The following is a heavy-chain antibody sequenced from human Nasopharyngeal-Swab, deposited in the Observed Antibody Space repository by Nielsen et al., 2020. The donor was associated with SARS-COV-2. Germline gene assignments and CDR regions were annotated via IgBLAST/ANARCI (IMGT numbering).Heavy chain of an antibody. CDR3: AREWPSGDDAFDM. CDR1: GFTFSSYS. V-gene: IGHV3-48*02. J-gene: IGHJ3*02. Sequence: LSLTCAASGFTFSSYSMNWVRQAPGKGLEWVSYINRGSSSIHYADSVKGRFTISRDNAKNSLYLQMNSLRDEDTAVYYCAREWPSGDDAFDMWGQGTRVTVSS. D-gene: IGHD1-26*01. CDR2: INRGSSSI.